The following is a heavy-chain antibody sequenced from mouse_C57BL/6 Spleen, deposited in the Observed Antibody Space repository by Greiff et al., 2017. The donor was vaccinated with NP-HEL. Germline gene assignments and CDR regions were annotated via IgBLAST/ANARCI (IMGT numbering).Heavy chain of an antibody. J-gene: IGHJ4*01. CDR2: ISYDGSN. Sequence: EVKLQESGPGLVKPSQSLSLTCSVTGYSITSGYYWNWIRQFPGNKLEWMGYISYDGSNNYNPSLKNRISITRDTSKNQFFLKLNSVTTEDTATYYCAREGYSLDYAMDYWGQGTSVTVSS. CDR1: GYSITSGYY. CDR3: AREGYSLDYAMDY. D-gene: IGHD2-3*01. V-gene: IGHV3-6*01.